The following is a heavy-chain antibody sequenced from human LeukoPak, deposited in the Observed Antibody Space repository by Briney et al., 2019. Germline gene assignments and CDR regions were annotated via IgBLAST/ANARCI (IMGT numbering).Heavy chain of an antibody. D-gene: IGHD3-10*01. Sequence: KPGGSLRLSCAASGFTFSDYYMSWIRQAPGKGPEWVSYISSSGSTIYYADSVKGRFTISRDNAKNSLYLQMNSLRAEDTAVYYCARVHRSGNGGSGSSHPRDAFDIWGQGTMVTVSS. CDR3: ARVHRSGNGGSGSSHPRDAFDI. CDR2: ISSSGSTI. V-gene: IGHV3-11*01. J-gene: IGHJ3*02. CDR1: GFTFSDYY.